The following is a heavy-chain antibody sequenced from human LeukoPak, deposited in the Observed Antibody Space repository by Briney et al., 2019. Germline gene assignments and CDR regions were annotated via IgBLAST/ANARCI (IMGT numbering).Heavy chain of an antibody. V-gene: IGHV4-59*01. D-gene: IGHD6-19*01. Sequence: SETLSLTCTVSGGSISSYYWSWIRQPPGKGLEWSGYIYYSGSTNYNPSLKSRVTISVDTSKNQFSLKLSSVTAADTAVYYCAKIAVAASQYFQHWGQGTLVTVSS. CDR2: IYYSGST. J-gene: IGHJ1*01. CDR1: GGSISSYY. CDR3: AKIAVAASQYFQH.